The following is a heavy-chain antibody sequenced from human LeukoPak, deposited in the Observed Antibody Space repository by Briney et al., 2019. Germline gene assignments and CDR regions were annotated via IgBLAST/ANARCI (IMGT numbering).Heavy chain of an antibody. CDR2: ISYIGST. J-gene: IGHJ3*02. V-gene: IGHV4-59*11. CDR1: DDSFSSHY. Sequence: SETLSLTCAVSDDSFSSHYWTWIRQPPGKGLEWIGYISYIGSTNYNPSLKSRVTISIDTSRNQFSLRLSSVTAADTAVYYRARDLVTVTKGFDIWGQGTMVSVSS. D-gene: IGHD4-17*01. CDR3: ARDLVTVTKGFDI.